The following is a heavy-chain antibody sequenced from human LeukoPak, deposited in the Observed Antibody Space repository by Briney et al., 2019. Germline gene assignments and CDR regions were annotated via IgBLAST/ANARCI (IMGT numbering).Heavy chain of an antibody. V-gene: IGHV4-4*02. CDR3: ARDKCSGGSCYGGYYGMDV. CDR1: GGSISSSNW. J-gene: IGHJ6*02. D-gene: IGHD2-15*01. CDR2: IYHSGST. Sequence: PSETLSLTCAVSGGSISSSNWWSWVRQPPGKGLEWIGEIYHSGSTNYNPSLKSRVTISVDKSKNQFSLKLSSVTAADTAVYYCARDKCSGGSCYGGYYGMDVWGQGTTVTVSS.